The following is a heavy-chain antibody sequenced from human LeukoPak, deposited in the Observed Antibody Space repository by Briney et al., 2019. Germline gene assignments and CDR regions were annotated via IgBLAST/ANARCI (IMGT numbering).Heavy chain of an antibody. CDR3: ARGNFDWLLSCGY. J-gene: IGHJ4*02. CDR2: IYSGGST. V-gene: IGHV3-66*01. CDR1: GFTFSSYE. D-gene: IGHD3-9*01. Sequence: PGGSLRLSCAASGFTFSSYEMNWVRQAPGKGLEWVSVIYSGGSTYYADSVKGRFTISRDNSKNTLYLQMNSLRAEDTAVYYCARGNFDWLLSCGYWGQGTLVTVSS.